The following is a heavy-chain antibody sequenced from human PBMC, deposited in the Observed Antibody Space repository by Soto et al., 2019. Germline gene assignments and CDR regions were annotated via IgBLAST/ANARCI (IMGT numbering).Heavy chain of an antibody. V-gene: IGHV3-23*01. CDR2: ITGSTGNT. CDR3: AKGTRASCSGASCYPFDY. Sequence: GGSLRLCCAASGFTVSSYAMSWVRQAPGKGLEWVSAITGSTGNTYYADSVKGRFTIYRDNFKNTLYLQMNSLRAEDTAVFYCAKGTRASCSGASCYPFDYWGQGTQVTVSS. D-gene: IGHD2-15*01. J-gene: IGHJ4*02. CDR1: GFTVSSYA.